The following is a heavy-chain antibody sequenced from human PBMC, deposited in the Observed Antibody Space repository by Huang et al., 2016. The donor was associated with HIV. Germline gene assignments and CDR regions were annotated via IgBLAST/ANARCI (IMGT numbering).Heavy chain of an antibody. V-gene: IGHV4-59*01. D-gene: IGHD3-22*01. CDR3: ARNYYDNVDWYFDL. Sequence: QVQLQESGPGLVKPSETLSLTCTVSGGSINSYYWSWIRQPPGKGLEWIGYIHYSGITIYNPSLKRRVPISVDTSKNHVSLKLSSVTAADTAMYYCARNYYDNVDWYFDLWGRGTLVTVSS. J-gene: IGHJ2*01. CDR1: GGSINSYY. CDR2: IHYSGIT.